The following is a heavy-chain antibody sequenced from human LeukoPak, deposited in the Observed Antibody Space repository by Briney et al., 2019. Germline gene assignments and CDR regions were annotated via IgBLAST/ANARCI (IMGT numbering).Heavy chain of an antibody. CDR3: ARLANDAFDI. CDR1: GYSFTIYW. V-gene: IGHV5-51*01. Sequence: GESLKISCKGSGYSFTIYWIGWVRQVPGKGLEWMGIIYPGDSDTRYSPSFQGQVTISADKSINTSYLQWSSLKASDTAMYYCARLANDAFDIWGQGTMVTVSS. J-gene: IGHJ3*02. CDR2: IYPGDSDT.